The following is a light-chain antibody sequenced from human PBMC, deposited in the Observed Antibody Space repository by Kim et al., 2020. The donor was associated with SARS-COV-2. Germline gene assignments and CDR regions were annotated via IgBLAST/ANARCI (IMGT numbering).Light chain of an antibody. V-gene: IGKV3-15*01. Sequence: PRESATLCWRASQSVNTKLVWLQQKPGQTPRLLIYGASIRTTSVPTRFSGSGSGTDFTLTINSLQSEDFAVYYCQQFSVWPPTWTFGQGTKVDIK. CDR2: GAS. CDR1: QSVNTK. J-gene: IGKJ1*01. CDR3: QQFSVWPPTWT.